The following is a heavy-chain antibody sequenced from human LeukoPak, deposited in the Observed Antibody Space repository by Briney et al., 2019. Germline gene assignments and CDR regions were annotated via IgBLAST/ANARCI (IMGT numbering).Heavy chain of an antibody. CDR3: ARAPGDGYNYLYYLDY. V-gene: IGHV3-11*04. CDR2: ISSSGSTI. J-gene: IGHJ4*02. D-gene: IGHD5-24*01. CDR1: GFTFSDYY. Sequence: PGGSLRLSCAASGFTFSDYYMSWIRQAPGKGLEWVSYISSSGSTIYYADSVKGRFTISRDNAKNSLYLQMNSLRAEDTAVYYCARAPGDGYNYLYYLDYWGQGTLVTVSS.